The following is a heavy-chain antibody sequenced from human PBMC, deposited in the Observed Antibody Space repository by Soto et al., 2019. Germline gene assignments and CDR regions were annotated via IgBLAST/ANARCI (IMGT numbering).Heavy chain of an antibody. CDR2: ISGSGEST. V-gene: IGHV3-23*01. Sequence: PGGSLRLSCAASGFTFSSYAMTWVRQAPGKGLEWVSVISGSGESTHYADSVKGRFSISRDIAKSTLYLQMNSLRAEDTAVYYCAKAQTGSTYSSIAYWGQGTLVTVSS. CDR3: AKAQTGSTYSSIAY. CDR1: GFTFSSYA. D-gene: IGHD1-7*01. J-gene: IGHJ4*02.